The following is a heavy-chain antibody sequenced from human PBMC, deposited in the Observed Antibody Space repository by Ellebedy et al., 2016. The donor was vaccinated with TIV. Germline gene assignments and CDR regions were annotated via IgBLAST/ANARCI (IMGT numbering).Heavy chain of an antibody. CDR2: VSGSGDTT. J-gene: IGHJ4*02. Sequence: GGSLRLSCAASGFTFSSSAMSWVRQAPGKGLEWVSAVSGSGDTTYYADSVKGRFTISRDNSKNTLYLQMNSLRAEDTAVYYCAKSPVLLWFGECPPPDYWGQGTLVTVSS. V-gene: IGHV3-23*01. CDR3: AKSPVLLWFGECPPPDY. D-gene: IGHD3-10*01. CDR1: GFTFSSSA.